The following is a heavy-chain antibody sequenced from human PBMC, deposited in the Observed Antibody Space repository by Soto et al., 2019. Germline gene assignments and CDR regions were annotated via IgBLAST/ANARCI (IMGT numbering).Heavy chain of an antibody. CDR1: GGTFGSNA. J-gene: IGHJ3*02. D-gene: IGHD1-1*01. CDR3: AREGYTFGPGAVSGAFDI. Sequence: GASVKVSCKASGGTFGSNAISWVRQAPGQGLEWMGNIIPIFGTTKRSQNFQGRITITADESTNTAYMELNSLRSEDTAIYFCAREGYTFGPGAVSGAFDIWGQGTMVTVS. CDR2: IIPIFGTT. V-gene: IGHV1-69*13.